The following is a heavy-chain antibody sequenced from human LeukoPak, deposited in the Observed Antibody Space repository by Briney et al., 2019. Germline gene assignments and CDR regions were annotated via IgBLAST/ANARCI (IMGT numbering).Heavy chain of an antibody. CDR3: AREERGAMVVDY. CDR1: GFTFSSYA. CDR2: ISSNGGST. J-gene: IGHJ4*02. V-gene: IGHV3-64*01. D-gene: IGHD5-18*01. Sequence: PGGSLRLSCAASGFTFSSYAMHWVRQAPGKGLEYVSAISSNGGSTYYANSVKGRFTISRDNSKNTLYLQMGSLRAEDRAVYYCAREERGAMVVDYWGQGTLVTVSS.